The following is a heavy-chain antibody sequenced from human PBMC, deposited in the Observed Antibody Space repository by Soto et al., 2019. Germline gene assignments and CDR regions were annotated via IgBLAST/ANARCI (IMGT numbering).Heavy chain of an antibody. CDR1: GFTFTNYA. CDR3: ATRMYSTSSYYFVS. Sequence: EVQLLESGGGFVQPGGSLRLSCEASGFTFTNYALSWVRQAPGKGLEWVSTIGGGSGSTSYADSVKGRFSISRENSKNTLYLQMRSLSAEDTALYYCATRMYSTSSYYFVSWGQGTLVTVSS. D-gene: IGHD6-13*01. V-gene: IGHV3-23*01. CDR2: IGGGSGST. J-gene: IGHJ4*01.